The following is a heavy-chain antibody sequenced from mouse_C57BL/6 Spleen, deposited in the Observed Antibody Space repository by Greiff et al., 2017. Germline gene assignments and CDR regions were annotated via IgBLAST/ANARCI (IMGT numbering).Heavy chain of an antibody. V-gene: IGHV1-19*01. CDR2: INPYNGGT. D-gene: IGHD1-1*01. CDR1: GYTFTDYY. J-gene: IGHJ1*03. CDR3: ARRTIYYGSSYDYFDV. Sequence: VQLQQSGPVLVKPGASVKMSCTASGYTFTDYYMNWVQQSXGKSLEWIGVINPYNGGTSYNQKFKGKATLTVDKSSSTAYMELNSLTSEDSAVYYCARRTIYYGSSYDYFDVWGTGTTVTVSS.